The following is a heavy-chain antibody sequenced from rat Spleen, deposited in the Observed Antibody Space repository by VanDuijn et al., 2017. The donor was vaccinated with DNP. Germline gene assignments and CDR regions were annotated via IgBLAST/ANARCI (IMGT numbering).Heavy chain of an antibody. Sequence: EVQLVESGGGLVQPGRSMKLSCAASGFTFSDYYMAWVRQAPTKGLEWVATISSAGGTTHYRDSVQGRFTISRDNAQSTLYLQMDSLRSEDTATYFCARGSGTYYWYFDFWGPGTMVTVSS. D-gene: IGHD5-1*01. J-gene: IGHJ1*01. CDR1: GFTFSDYY. V-gene: IGHV5-25*01. CDR3: ARGSGTYYWYFDF. CDR2: ISSAGGTT.